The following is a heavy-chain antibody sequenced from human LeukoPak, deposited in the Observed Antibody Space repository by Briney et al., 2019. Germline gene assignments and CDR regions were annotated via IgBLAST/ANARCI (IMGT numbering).Heavy chain of an antibody. CDR2: ITSDGGAT. D-gene: IGHD6-13*01. J-gene: IGHJ4*02. CDR3: VKARGVAAGTLSFDH. Sequence: GGSLRLSCSASGFTFSTYAMHWVRQAPGTGLEYVSAITSDGGATYYADSVRGRFTMSRDNSKNTLDLHMRSLRTDDTAVYYCVKARGVAAGTLSFDHWAREPWSPFPQ. V-gene: IGHV3-64D*09. CDR1: GFTFSTYA.